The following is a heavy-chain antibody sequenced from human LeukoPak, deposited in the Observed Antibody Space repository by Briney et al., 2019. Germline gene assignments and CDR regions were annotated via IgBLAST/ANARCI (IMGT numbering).Heavy chain of an antibody. CDR2: IYYSGST. Sequence: PSETLSLTCTVSGGSISGYYWSWIRQSPGKGLEWIGYIYYSGSTNYNPSLKSRVTISVDTSKNQFSLKLRSVTAADTAVYYCARATYYYDSSDYYIDALDIWGQGTMVTVSS. CDR3: ARATYYYDSSDYYIDALDI. D-gene: IGHD3-22*01. CDR1: GGSISGYY. V-gene: IGHV4-59*01. J-gene: IGHJ3*02.